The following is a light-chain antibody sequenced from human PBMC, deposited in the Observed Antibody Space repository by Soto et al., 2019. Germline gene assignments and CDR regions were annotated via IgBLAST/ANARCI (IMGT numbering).Light chain of an antibody. CDR3: QQLNSYPPV. J-gene: IGKJ4*01. Sequence: DIQMTQSPSTLSASVGDRVTITCRASQSIDTALAWYQQKPGKAPNLLIYRASNLESGVPSRFSGSGSGTDFTLTISSLQPEDFATYYCQQLNSYPPVFGGGTKVDI. CDR1: QSIDTA. CDR2: RAS. V-gene: IGKV1-5*03.